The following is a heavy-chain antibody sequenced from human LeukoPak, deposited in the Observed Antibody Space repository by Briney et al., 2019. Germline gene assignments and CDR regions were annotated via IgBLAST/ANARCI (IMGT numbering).Heavy chain of an antibody. J-gene: IGHJ3*02. CDR2: IIPILGIA. D-gene: IGHD5-24*01. V-gene: IGHV1-69*04. Sequence: ASVKVSCKASGGTFSSYAISWVRQAPGQGLEWMGRIIPILGIANYAQKFQGRVTITADKSTSTAYMELSSLRSEDTAVYYCASFEMGTEGGAFDIWGQGTMVTVSS. CDR1: GGTFSSYA. CDR3: ASFEMGTEGGAFDI.